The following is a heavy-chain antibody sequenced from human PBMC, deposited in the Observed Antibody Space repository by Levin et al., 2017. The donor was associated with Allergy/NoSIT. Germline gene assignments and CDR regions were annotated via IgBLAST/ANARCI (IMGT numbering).Heavy chain of an antibody. CDR2: IYYSGST. D-gene: IGHD2-8*01. CDR1: GGSISSYY. V-gene: IGHV4-59*01. J-gene: IGHJ4*02. Sequence: SETLSLTCTVSGGSISSYYWSWIRQPPGKGLEWIGYIYYSGSTNYNPSLKSRVTISVDTSKNQFSLKLSSVTAADTAVYYCARERRPYERPYYFDYWGQGTLVTVSS. CDR3: ARERRPYERPYYFDY.